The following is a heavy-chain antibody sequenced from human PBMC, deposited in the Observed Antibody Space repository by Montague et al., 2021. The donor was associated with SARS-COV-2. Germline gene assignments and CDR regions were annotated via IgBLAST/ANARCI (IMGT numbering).Heavy chain of an antibody. CDR1: GGSISSSSNY. CDR3: ARLVWFGELSSENWFDP. J-gene: IGHJ5*02. Sequence: SETLSLTCTASGGSISSSSNYWGWIRQPPGKGLEWIGSIYYSGSTYYNSSLKSRVTISVDTSKNQFSLKLNSVTAADTAVYYCARLVWFGELSSENWFDPWGQGTLVTVSS. CDR2: IYYSGST. V-gene: IGHV4-39*01. D-gene: IGHD3-10*01.